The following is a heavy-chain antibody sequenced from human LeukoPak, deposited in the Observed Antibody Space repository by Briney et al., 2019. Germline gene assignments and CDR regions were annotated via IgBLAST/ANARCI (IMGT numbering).Heavy chain of an antibody. Sequence: PGGSLRLSCAASGFTFSSYWMHWVRQAPGKGLEWVSGISWNGGSIGYADFAKGRFTISRDNARNSLFLQMNTLRAEDTALYYCAKDRDPPYVENSYGYYSDYWGQGTQVTVSS. CDR3: AKDRDPPYVENSYGYYSDY. CDR1: GFTFSSYW. V-gene: IGHV3-9*01. D-gene: IGHD5-18*01. CDR2: ISWNGGSI. J-gene: IGHJ4*02.